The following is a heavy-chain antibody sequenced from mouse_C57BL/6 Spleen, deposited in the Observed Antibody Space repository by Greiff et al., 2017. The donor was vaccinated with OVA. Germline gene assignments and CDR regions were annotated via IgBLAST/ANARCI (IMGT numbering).Heavy chain of an antibody. J-gene: IGHJ2*01. CDR2: IYPGSGNT. Sequence: VQLKESGAELVRPGASVKLSCKASGYTFTDYYINWVKQRPGQGLEWIARIYPGSGNTYYNEKFKGKATLTAEKSSSTAYMQLSSLTSEDSAVYFCARAVYSDYWGQGTTLTVSS. CDR1: GYTFTDYY. CDR3: ARAVYSDY. V-gene: IGHV1-76*01.